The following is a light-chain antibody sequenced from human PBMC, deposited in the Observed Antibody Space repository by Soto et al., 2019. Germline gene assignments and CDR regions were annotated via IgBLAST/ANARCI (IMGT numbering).Light chain of an antibody. Sequence: EIQMTQSPSSLSASVGDRVTITCRASQSISTYLHWYQQKPGEAPNLLIYAASTLQSGVPSRFSGSGSGTDFTLTISSLQPEDFATYFCQHGYSTPLTFGGGTKVDI. J-gene: IGKJ4*01. CDR2: AAS. CDR3: QHGYSTPLT. CDR1: QSISTY. V-gene: IGKV1-39*01.